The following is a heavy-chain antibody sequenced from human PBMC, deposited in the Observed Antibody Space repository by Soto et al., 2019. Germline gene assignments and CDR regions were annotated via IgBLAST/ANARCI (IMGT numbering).Heavy chain of an antibody. Sequence: QVQLVQSGAEVQKPGASVKVSCKASGYTFTSYDINWVRQATGQGLEWMVWMNPNRGNTGYAQKFQGRVTMTRNTPISTVYMELSSLRSEDTAVYYCARGKSGDDAFDIWGQGTLVTVSA. V-gene: IGHV1-8*01. CDR1: GYTFTSYD. CDR2: MNPNRGNT. J-gene: IGHJ3*02. D-gene: IGHD3-10*01. CDR3: ARGKSGDDAFDI.